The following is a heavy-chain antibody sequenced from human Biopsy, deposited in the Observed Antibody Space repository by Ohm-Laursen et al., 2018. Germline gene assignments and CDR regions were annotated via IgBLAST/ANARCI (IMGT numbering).Heavy chain of an antibody. CDR3: ARESPLRLGVCGAIRCFKEVFGMDV. V-gene: IGHV1-46*01. D-gene: IGHD2-21*01. Sequence: AASVKVSCKASGYNFGNYYINWVRKVPGQGLEWLGVVNPVAEATMYAQKFQDRITLTRDASTNTVYMDLTSLTPEDTAVYYCARESPLRLGVCGAIRCFKEVFGMDVWGQGTTAIVSS. J-gene: IGHJ6*02. CDR1: GYNFGNYY. CDR2: VNPVAEAT.